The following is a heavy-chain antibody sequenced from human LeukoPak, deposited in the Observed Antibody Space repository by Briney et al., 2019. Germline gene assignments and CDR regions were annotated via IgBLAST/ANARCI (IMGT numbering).Heavy chain of an antibody. J-gene: IGHJ6*02. CDR2: IIPIFGTA. Sequence: SVTASFTASGGTFSSYAISWVRQAPGQGLEWMGGIIPIFGTANYAQKFQGRVTITADESTSTAYMELSSLRSEDTAVYYCARASGGYYYYGMDVWGQGTTVTVSS. D-gene: IGHD3-16*01. V-gene: IGHV1-69*13. CDR1: GGTFSSYA. CDR3: ARASGGYYYYGMDV.